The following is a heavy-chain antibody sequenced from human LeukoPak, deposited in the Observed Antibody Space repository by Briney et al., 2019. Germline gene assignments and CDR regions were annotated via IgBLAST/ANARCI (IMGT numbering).Heavy chain of an antibody. J-gene: IGHJ5*02. CDR2: IFHSGST. Sequence: PSETLSLTCTVSGGSMSSSSYYWGWIRQPPGKGLEWIGSIFHSGSTHYNPSLKSRVTISADTSKFQFSLRLSSVTAADTALYYCARGNAFDYRPWFDPWGQGTRVTVSS. CDR1: GGSMSSSSYY. D-gene: IGHD4-11*01. CDR3: ARGNAFDYRPWFDP. V-gene: IGHV4-39*07.